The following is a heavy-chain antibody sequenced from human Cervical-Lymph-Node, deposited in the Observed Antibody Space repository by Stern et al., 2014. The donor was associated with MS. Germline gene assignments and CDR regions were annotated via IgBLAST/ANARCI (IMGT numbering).Heavy chain of an antibody. CDR1: GYTFTSYG. J-gene: IGHJ3*02. D-gene: IGHD2-15*01. V-gene: IGHV1-18*01. CDR3: ARGLLGSENAFDI. Sequence: EQLVESGAEVKKPGASVKVSCKASGYTFTSYGISWVRQAPGQGLEWMGWISANNGNRNYAQKRQGRFTMTTDTSTSASYMELRSLRSDDTAVYYCARGLLGSENAFDIWGQGTMVTVSS. CDR2: ISANNGNR.